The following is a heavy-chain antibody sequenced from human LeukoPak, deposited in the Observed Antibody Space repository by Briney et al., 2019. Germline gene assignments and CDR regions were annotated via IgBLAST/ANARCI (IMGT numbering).Heavy chain of an antibody. CDR2: ISAYNGNT. Sequence: GASVKVSCKASGYTFTSYGISWVRQAPGQGLEWMGWISAYNGNTNYAQKLQGRVTMTTDTSTSTAYMELRSLRSDDTAVYYCARGHYDFWSDYYPRNAFDIWGQGTMVTVSS. J-gene: IGHJ3*02. CDR3: ARGHYDFWSDYYPRNAFDI. V-gene: IGHV1-18*01. CDR1: GYTFTSYG. D-gene: IGHD3-3*01.